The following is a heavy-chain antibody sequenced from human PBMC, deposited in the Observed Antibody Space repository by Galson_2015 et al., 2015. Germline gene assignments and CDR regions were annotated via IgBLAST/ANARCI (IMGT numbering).Heavy chain of an antibody. CDR3: ARVWNYYGSGSRCGAFDI. J-gene: IGHJ3*02. CDR1: GFSLSTSGMC. CDR2: IDWDDDK. D-gene: IGHD3-10*01. Sequence: PALVKPTQTLTLTCTFSGFSLSTSGMCVSWIRQPPGKALEWLALIDWDDDKYYSTSLKTRLTISKDTSKNQVVLTMTNMDPVDTATYYCARVWNYYGSGSRCGAFDIWGQGTTVTVSS. V-gene: IGHV2-70*01.